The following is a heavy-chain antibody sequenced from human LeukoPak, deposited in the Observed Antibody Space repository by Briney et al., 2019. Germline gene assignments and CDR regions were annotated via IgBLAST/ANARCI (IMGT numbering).Heavy chain of an antibody. J-gene: IGHJ4*02. V-gene: IGHV1-3*01. D-gene: IGHD3-22*01. CDR3: ARQPDYYDSSGFDLDY. Sequence: GSVKVSCKASGYTFTSYAMHWVRQAPGQRLEWMGWINAGNGNTKYSQKFQGRVTITRDTSASTAYMELSSLRSEDTAVYYCARQPDYYDSSGFDLDYWGQGTLVTVSS. CDR1: GYTFTSYA. CDR2: INAGNGNT.